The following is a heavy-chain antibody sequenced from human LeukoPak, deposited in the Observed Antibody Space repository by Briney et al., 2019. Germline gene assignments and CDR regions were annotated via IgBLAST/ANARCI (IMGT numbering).Heavy chain of an antibody. CDR2: IYPGDSDT. J-gene: IGHJ4*02. CDR1: GYTFSRSW. CDR3: ARQSGAGTYFTYYFDY. Sequence: GESLKISCKGSGYTFSRSWIGWVRQMPGKGLEWMGIIYPGDSDTRYSPSSQGQVTISADKSISTAYLQWGSLKASDTAMYYCARQSGAGTYFTYYFDYWGQGTLVTVSS. D-gene: IGHD1-26*01. V-gene: IGHV5-51*01.